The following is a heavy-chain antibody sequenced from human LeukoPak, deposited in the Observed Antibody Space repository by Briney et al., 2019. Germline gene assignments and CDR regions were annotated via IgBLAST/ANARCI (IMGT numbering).Heavy chain of an antibody. CDR3: ARDGPYGYGMDV. D-gene: IGHD3-10*01. V-gene: IGHV3-21*01. CDR2: ISSSSSYI. J-gene: IGHJ6*02. CDR1: GFTFSSYS. Sequence: GGSLRLSCAASGFTFSSYSMNWVRQAPGKGLEWVSSISSSSSYIYYADSVKGRFTISRDNAKNSLYLQMNSLRAEDTAVCYCARDGPYGYGMDVWGQGTTVTVSS.